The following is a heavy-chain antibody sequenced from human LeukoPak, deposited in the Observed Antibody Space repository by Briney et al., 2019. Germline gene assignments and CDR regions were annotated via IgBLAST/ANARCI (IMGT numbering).Heavy chain of an antibody. Sequence: PSETLSLTCTVSGGSIGSTTYYWSWIRQPPGKGLEWIGYIYYSGSTNYNPSLKSRVTISVDTSKNQFSLKLSSVTAADTAVYYCARGLTGVAPLNWGQGTLVTVSS. CDR3: ARGLTGVAPLN. CDR2: IYYSGST. V-gene: IGHV4-61*01. CDR1: GGSIGSTTYY. J-gene: IGHJ4*02. D-gene: IGHD1-14*01.